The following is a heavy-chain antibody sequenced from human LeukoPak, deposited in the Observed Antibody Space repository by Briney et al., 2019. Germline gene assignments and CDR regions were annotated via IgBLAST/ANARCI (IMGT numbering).Heavy chain of an antibody. D-gene: IGHD4-17*01. CDR1: GYTFTGYY. J-gene: IGHJ4*02. CDR2: INPNSGGT. Sequence: ASVKVSCKASGYTFTGYYMHSVRQAPGQRLEWMGWINPNSGGTNYAQTFQGRVTMTRDTSISTAYMELSRLRSDDTAVYYCARDDYGDYFSFSFWGQGTLVTVSS. CDR3: ARDDYGDYFSFSF. V-gene: IGHV1-2*02.